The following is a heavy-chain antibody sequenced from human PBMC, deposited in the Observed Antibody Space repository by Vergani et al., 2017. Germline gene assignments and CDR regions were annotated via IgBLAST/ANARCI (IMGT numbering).Heavy chain of an antibody. CDR2: IIPIFGTA. CDR3: ARVSGRASIGYYFDY. CDR1: GGTFKSNT. V-gene: IGHV1-69*01. J-gene: IGHJ4*02. Sequence: QVQLVQSGAEVKKPGSSVKVSCKTSGGTFKSNTFSWVRQAPGQGLEWMGGIIPIFGTADYAQDFQGRLSITADESTSTVYMELSSLRSEDTAVYYCARVSGRASIGYYFDYWGQGTLVTVSS. D-gene: IGHD3-22*01.